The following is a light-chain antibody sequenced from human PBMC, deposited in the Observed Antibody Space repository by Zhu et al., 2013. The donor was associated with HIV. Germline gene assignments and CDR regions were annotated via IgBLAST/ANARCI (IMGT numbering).Light chain of an antibody. J-gene: IGKJ2*04. Sequence: EIVLTQSPGTLSLSPGERATLSCRASQSVSSSYLAWYQQKPGQAPRLLIYAASTRATGIPARFSGSRSGTEFTLTISSLQSEDFAVYYCQQYNNGCSFGQGTKLEIK. CDR2: AAS. CDR1: QSVSSSY. CDR3: QQYNNGCS. V-gene: IGKV3-15*01.